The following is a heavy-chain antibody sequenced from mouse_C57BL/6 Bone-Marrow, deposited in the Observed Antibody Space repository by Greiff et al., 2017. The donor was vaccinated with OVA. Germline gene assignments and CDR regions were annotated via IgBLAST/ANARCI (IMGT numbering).Heavy chain of an antibody. CDR3: ARRQLRLPSAAWCAY. Sequence: QVQLQQPGAELVKPGASVKLSCKASGYTFTSYWMQWVKQRPGQGLEWIGEIDPSDSYTNYNQKFKGKATLTVDTSSSTAYMQLSSLTSEDSAVYYCARRQLRLPSAAWCAYWGQGTLVTVSA. J-gene: IGHJ3*01. CDR2: IDPSDSYT. CDR1: GYTFTSYW. D-gene: IGHD3-2*02. V-gene: IGHV1-50*01.